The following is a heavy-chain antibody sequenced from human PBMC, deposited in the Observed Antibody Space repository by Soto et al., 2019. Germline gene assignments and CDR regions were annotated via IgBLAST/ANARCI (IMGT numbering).Heavy chain of an antibody. CDR1: GFTFSNAW. CDR3: ISSSQDGDYADWYFDL. V-gene: IGHV3-15*01. Sequence: EVQLVESGGGLVKPGGSLRLSCAASGFTFSNAWMSWVRQAPGKGLEWVGRIKSKTDGGTTDYAAPVKGRFTISRDDSKNTLYLQMNSLKTEDTAVYYCISSSQDGDYADWYFDLWGRGTLVTVSS. D-gene: IGHD4-17*01. J-gene: IGHJ2*01. CDR2: IKSKTDGGTT.